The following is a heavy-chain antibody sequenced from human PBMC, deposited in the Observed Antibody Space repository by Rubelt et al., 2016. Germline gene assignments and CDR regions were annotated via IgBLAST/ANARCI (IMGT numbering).Heavy chain of an antibody. V-gene: IGHV5-51*01. CDR2: IYPGDSDT. D-gene: IGHD3-22*01. CDR3: ARPPGDYSDPWAYYGMDV. Sequence: EVQLVQSGAEVKKPGESLKISCKGSGYSFTSYWIAWVRQMPGKGLEWMGMIYPGDSDTRYSTSFQGQVTISADKFISTAYLQWSSLKASDTAMYYCARPPGDYSDPWAYYGMDVWGQGTTVTVSS. CDR1: GYSFTSYW. J-gene: IGHJ6*02.